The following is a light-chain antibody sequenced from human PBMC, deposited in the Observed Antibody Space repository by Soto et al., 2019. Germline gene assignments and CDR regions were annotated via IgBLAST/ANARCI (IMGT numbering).Light chain of an antibody. CDR1: QSVSNNY. V-gene: IGKV3-20*01. CDR3: QHDGSSGT. J-gene: IGKJ1*01. CDR2: GAS. Sequence: EIVLTQSPGTLSLSPGERATLSCRASQSVSNNYLAWYQQKPGQAPRLLIYGASHRATGIPDRFSGSGSGTDFTLTISRLEPEDVAVYYCQHDGSSGTFGQGTKVEIK.